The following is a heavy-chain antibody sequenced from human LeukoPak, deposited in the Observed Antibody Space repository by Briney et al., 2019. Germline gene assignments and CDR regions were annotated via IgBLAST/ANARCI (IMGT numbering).Heavy chain of an antibody. CDR2: ISYDGSNK. J-gene: IGHJ4*02. Sequence: GGSLRLSCAASGFTFSSYGMHWVRQAPGKGLEWVALISYDGSNKYYVDSVKGRFTISRDNSKNTLYLQMNSLRAEDTAVYYCAKDRQRFIVGASGGLAGFDYWGLGTLVTVSS. CDR3: AKDRQRFIVGASGGLAGFDY. CDR1: GFTFSSYG. V-gene: IGHV3-30*18. D-gene: IGHD1-26*01.